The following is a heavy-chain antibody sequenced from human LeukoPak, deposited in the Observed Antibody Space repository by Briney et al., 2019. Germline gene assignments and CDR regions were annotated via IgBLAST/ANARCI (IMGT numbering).Heavy chain of an antibody. D-gene: IGHD4-17*01. CDR2: ISSSSSYI. CDR1: GFTFSDYY. V-gene: IGHV3-11*06. Sequence: GGSLRLSCAASGFTFSDYYMSWIRQAPGKGLEWVSSISSSSSYIYYADSVKGRFTISRDNAENSPYLQMNSLRAEDTAVYYCARALNDYGDYVFDYWGQGTLVTVSS. CDR3: ARALNDYGDYVFDY. J-gene: IGHJ4*02.